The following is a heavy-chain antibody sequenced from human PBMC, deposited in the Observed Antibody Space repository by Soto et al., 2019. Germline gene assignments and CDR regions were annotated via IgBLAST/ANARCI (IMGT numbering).Heavy chain of an antibody. CDR1: GFTFSSYG. J-gene: IGHJ6*02. CDR2: IWYDGSNK. CDR3: ARDMLAWSGYRRSYYYGMDV. D-gene: IGHD3-3*01. Sequence: PGGSLRLSCAASGFTFSSYGMHWVRQAPGKGLEWVAVIWYDGSNKYYADSVKGRFTISRDNSKNTLYLQMNSLRAEDTAVYYCARDMLAWSGYRRSYYYGMDVWGQGTTVTVSS. V-gene: IGHV3-33*01.